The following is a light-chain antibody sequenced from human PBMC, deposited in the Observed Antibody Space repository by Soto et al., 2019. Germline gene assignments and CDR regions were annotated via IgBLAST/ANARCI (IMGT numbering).Light chain of an antibody. V-gene: IGLV2-14*01. CDR3: SSYTSSSTRV. CDR1: SSDVGGYNY. J-gene: IGLJ2*01. CDR2: EVS. Sequence: QSALTKPASVSGSPGQSITISCTGTSSDVGGYNYVSWYQQHPGKAPKLMIYEVSNRPSGVSNRFSGSKSGNTASLTISGLQAEDEADYYCSSYTSSSTRVFVGVTKLTVL.